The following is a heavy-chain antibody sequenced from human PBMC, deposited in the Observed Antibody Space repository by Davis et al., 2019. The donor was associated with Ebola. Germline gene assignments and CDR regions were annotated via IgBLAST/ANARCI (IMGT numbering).Heavy chain of an antibody. CDR1: GYTFTGYY. D-gene: IGHD3-10*01. CDR3: ARDRGGDYSFDY. J-gene: IGHJ4*02. V-gene: IGHV1-2*06. Sequence: AASVKVSCKASGYTFTGYYMHWVRQAPGQGLEWMGRINPNSGGTNYAQKFQGRVTMTRDTSISTAYMELSRLRSDDTSVYYCARDRGGDYSFDYWGQGTLVTVSS. CDR2: INPNSGGT.